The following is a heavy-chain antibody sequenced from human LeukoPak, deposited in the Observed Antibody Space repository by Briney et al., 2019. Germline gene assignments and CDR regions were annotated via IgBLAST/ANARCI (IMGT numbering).Heavy chain of an antibody. J-gene: IGHJ4*02. D-gene: IGHD6-19*01. CDR2: IYYSGST. V-gene: IGHV4-59*12. Sequence: SSETLSLTCTVSGGSISSYYCTWIRQPPGKGLEWIGYIYYSGSTNYNPSLKSRVTISADTSKNQISLKLSSVTAAGTAVYYCARDGSGWSRGGDYFDYWGQGTLVTVSS. CDR1: GGSISSYY. CDR3: ARDGSGWSRGGDYFDY.